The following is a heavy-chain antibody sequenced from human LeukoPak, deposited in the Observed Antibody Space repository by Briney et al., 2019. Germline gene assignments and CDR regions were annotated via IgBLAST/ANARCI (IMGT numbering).Heavy chain of an antibody. CDR1: GGSFSGYY. CDR2: INHSGST. J-gene: IGHJ4*02. Sequence: SETLSLTCAVYGGSFSGYYWSWIRQPPGKGLEWIGEINHSGSTNYNPSLKSRVTISVDTSKNQFSLKLSSVTAADTAVYYCARGYSSFDYWGQGTLATVSS. V-gene: IGHV4-34*01. D-gene: IGHD5-18*01. CDR3: ARGYSSFDY.